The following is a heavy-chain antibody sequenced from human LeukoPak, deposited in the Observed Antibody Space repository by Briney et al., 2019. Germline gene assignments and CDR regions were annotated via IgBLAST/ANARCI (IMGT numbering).Heavy chain of an antibody. CDR3: ARYTLMRSLVRNYYGMDV. CDR2: IYHSGST. CDR1: GGSISSGGYY. V-gene: IGHV4-30-2*01. J-gene: IGHJ6*02. Sequence: SETLSLTCTVSGGSISSGGYYWSWIRQPPGKGLEWIGYIYHSGSTYYNPSLKSRVTISVDRSKNQFSLKLSSVTAADTAVYYCARYTLMRSLVRNYYGMDVWGQGTTVTVSS. D-gene: IGHD6-13*01.